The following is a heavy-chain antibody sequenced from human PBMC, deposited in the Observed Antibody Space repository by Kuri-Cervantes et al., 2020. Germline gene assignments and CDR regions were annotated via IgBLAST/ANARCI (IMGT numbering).Heavy chain of an antibody. J-gene: IGHJ4*02. D-gene: IGHD6-19*01. Sequence: GGSLRLSCAASGFTFSSYAMSWVRQAPGKGLEWVSAISGSGGSTYYADSVKGRFTISRDNSKNPLYLQMNSLRAEDTAVYYCARGRIGAVAGSGFLYWGQGTLVTVSS. V-gene: IGHV3-23*01. CDR2: ISGSGGST. CDR1: GFTFSSYA. CDR3: ARGRIGAVAGSGFLY.